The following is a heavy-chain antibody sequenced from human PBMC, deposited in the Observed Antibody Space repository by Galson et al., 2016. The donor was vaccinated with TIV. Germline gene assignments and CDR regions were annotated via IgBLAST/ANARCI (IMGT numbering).Heavy chain of an antibody. CDR2: ISSGGYT. V-gene: IGHV3-66*02. D-gene: IGHD2-21*01. Sequence: SLRLSCAASGFIFDNAWMSWVRQAPGKGLEFVSLISSGGYTFYADSAKGRFTISRDNSKNTVFLQMNSLRPEDTAIYYCARDRRFCGNECYLYYYYGMDVWGQGTTVTVSS. CDR1: GFIFDNAW. CDR3: ARDRRFCGNECYLYYYYGMDV. J-gene: IGHJ6*02.